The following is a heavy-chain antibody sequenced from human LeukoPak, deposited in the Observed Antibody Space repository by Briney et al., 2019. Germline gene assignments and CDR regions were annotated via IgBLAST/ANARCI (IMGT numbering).Heavy chain of an antibody. CDR1: GFTFSSYG. D-gene: IGHD4-17*01. J-gene: IGHJ4*02. CDR2: IWYDGSNK. Sequence: GGSLRLSCAASGFTFSSYGMHWVRQAPGKGLEWVAVIWYDGSNKYYADSVKGRFTISRDNSKNTLYLQMNSLRAEDTAVYHCATFYGDYDGGLDYWGQGTLVTVSS. V-gene: IGHV3-33*01. CDR3: ATFYGDYDGGLDY.